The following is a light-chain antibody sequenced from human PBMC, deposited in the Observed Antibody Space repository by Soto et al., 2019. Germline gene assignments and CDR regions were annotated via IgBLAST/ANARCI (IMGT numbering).Light chain of an antibody. V-gene: IGKV1-39*01. CDR1: QTISTS. CDR3: QESLTSLGT. CDR2: AAS. J-gene: IGKJ3*01. Sequence: DIQMTQSPSSLSASVGERVTITCRASQTISTSLNWFQQKPGKAPKLLIYAASSLPTGVPSRFSGSGSGTDFTLTITSLQREDFATYYCQESLTSLGTFGPGTKVDFK.